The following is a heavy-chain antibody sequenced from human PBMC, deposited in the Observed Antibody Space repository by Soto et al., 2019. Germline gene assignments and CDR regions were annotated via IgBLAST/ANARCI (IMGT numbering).Heavy chain of an antibody. CDR1: GYTFSDYW. CDR2: MYPGDSDT. J-gene: IGHJ5*02. CDR3: ASFGGGEEKYCTNGVCYNWFDP. Sequence: GESLKISCKGSGYTFSDYWIGWVRQMPGKGLEWMGIMYPGDSDTRYSPSFQGQVTISADKSISTAYLQWSSLKASDTAMYYCASFGGGEEKYCTNGVCYNWFDPWGQGTLVTVSS. D-gene: IGHD2-8*01. V-gene: IGHV5-51*01.